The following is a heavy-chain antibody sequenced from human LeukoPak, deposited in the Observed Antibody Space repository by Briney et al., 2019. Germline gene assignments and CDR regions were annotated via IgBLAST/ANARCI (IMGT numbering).Heavy chain of an antibody. J-gene: IGHJ2*01. Sequence: GGSLRLSCAASGFTFSSYAMSWVRQATGKGLEWVSVIGDSGGSTYYADSVKGRFTISRDNSKNTLYLQMNSLRAEDTAVYYCAKGGIMQSSSPGLQYFDLWGRGTLVSVSS. V-gene: IGHV3-23*01. CDR3: AKGGIMQSSSPGLQYFDL. D-gene: IGHD6-6*01. CDR2: IGDSGGST. CDR1: GFTFSSYA.